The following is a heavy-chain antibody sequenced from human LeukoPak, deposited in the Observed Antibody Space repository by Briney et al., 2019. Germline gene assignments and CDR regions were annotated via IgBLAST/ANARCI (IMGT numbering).Heavy chain of an antibody. Sequence: PGGSLRLSCAASGFSFNSYWMGWVRQAPGKGLEWVAYIQYDGSNEQYADSVKGRFSISRDSSKNILYLQMNSLRAEDTAVYYCAKDRCSNGIGCYYYYMDVWGKGTTVTISS. V-gene: IGHV3-30*02. CDR3: AKDRCSNGIGCYYYYMDV. CDR1: GFSFNSYW. J-gene: IGHJ6*03. CDR2: IQYDGSNE. D-gene: IGHD2-8*01.